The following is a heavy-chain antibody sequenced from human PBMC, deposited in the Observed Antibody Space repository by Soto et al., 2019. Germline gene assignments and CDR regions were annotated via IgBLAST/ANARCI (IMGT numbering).Heavy chain of an antibody. Sequence: PSETLSLTCNVSGGSISGYYWSWIRQAPGKGLEYIGYIYYRGSTNYNPSLKSRVTMSVDTSRNQFSLTLNSVTAADTAVYYCARQQLLPFYYSLDVWGQGITVTVSS. CDR2: IYYRGST. D-gene: IGHD6-13*01. CDR1: GGSISGYY. CDR3: ARQQLLPFYYSLDV. J-gene: IGHJ6*02. V-gene: IGHV4-59*01.